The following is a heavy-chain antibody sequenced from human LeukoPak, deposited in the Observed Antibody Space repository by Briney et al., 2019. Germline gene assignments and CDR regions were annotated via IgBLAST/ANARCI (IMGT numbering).Heavy chain of an antibody. J-gene: IGHJ4*02. CDR3: ASSPRAARFLFDY. CDR1: GGSISSYY. V-gene: IGHV4-59*01. D-gene: IGHD6-6*01. CDR2: IHYSGST. Sequence: PSETLSLTCTVSGGSISSYYWSWIRQPPGKGLEWIGNIHYSGSTNYNPSLKSRVIVSVDTSKNQFSLKLRSVTAAETAVYYCASSPRAARFLFDYWGQGTLVTVSS.